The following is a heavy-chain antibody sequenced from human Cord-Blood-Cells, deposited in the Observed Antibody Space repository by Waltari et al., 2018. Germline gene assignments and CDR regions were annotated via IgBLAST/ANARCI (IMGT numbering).Heavy chain of an antibody. CDR3: ARVGTVVTPARYDY. CDR2: SYHSGST. D-gene: IGHD2-15*01. CDR1: GYSNSSGYY. V-gene: IGHV4-38-2*01. J-gene: IGHJ4*02. Sequence: QVQLQESGPGLVKPSETLSLTCAVFGYSNSSGYYWGWLRQTAGKGLEWIGSSYHSGSTYYNPSLKTRVTISVDTSKNQFSRMLSAVTAADTAVYYGARVGTVVTPARYDYWGQGTLVTVSS.